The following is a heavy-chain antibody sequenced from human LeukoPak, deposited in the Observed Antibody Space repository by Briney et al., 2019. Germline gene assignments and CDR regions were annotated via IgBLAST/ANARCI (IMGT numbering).Heavy chain of an antibody. V-gene: IGHV4-61*02. D-gene: IGHD6-19*01. J-gene: IGHJ4*02. Sequence: SETLSLTCTVSGGSISSGSFYWIWIRQPAGKGLEWIGRMYTSGSTNYNPSLKSRVTISVDTSKNQLSLKLSSVTAADTAVYYCARDGAPYSTGWYYWGQGTLVTVSS. CDR1: GGSISSGSFY. CDR2: MYTSGST. CDR3: ARDGAPYSTGWYY.